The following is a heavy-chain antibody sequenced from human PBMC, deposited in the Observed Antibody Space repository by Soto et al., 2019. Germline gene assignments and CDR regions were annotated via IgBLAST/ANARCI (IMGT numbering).Heavy chain of an antibody. Sequence: EVQLVQSGAEVKKPGESLKISCKGSGYSFTSYWIGWVRQMPGKGLEWMGIIYPGDSDTRYSPSFQGQVAISADKSISTAYLQWSSLKASDTAMYYCARLKRDGYNYSPLYYWGQGTLVTVSS. D-gene: IGHD5-12*01. CDR2: IYPGDSDT. CDR1: GYSFTSYW. CDR3: ARLKRDGYNYSPLYY. J-gene: IGHJ4*02. V-gene: IGHV5-51*03.